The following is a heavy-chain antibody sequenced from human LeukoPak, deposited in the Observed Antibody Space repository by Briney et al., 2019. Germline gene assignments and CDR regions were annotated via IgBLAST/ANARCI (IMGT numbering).Heavy chain of an antibody. Sequence: ASVKVSCKASGGTFSSYAISWVRQAPGQGLEWMGGIIPIFGTANYAQKFQGRVTFTTDESTSTAYMELSSLRSEDTAVYYCARSSSPLDYYYYMDVWGKGTTVTVSS. J-gene: IGHJ6*03. CDR2: IIPIFGTA. D-gene: IGHD6-6*01. CDR1: GGTFSSYA. V-gene: IGHV1-69*05. CDR3: ARSSSPLDYYYYMDV.